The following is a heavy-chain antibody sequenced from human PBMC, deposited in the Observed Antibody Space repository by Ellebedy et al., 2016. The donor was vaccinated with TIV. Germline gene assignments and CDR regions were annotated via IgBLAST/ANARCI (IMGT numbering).Heavy chain of an antibody. CDR3: ARQMSAAPKRFFDI. Sequence: SETLSLXXTVSGESISDYRFYWGWIRQSPGKGLEWIGSIFSGQYTYYKPSLKSRATISADTSKNEFSLQLTSVTAADTAVFYCARQMSAAPKRFFDIWGQGILVTVSS. CDR1: GESISDYRFY. D-gene: IGHD6-6*01. CDR2: IFSGQYT. V-gene: IGHV4-39*01. J-gene: IGHJ4*02.